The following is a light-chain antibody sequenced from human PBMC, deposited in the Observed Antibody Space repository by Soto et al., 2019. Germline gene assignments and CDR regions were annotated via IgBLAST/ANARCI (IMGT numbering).Light chain of an antibody. CDR2: GAS. V-gene: IGKV3-15*01. CDR3: QQYNNWPPIT. J-gene: IGKJ5*01. CDR1: QSVRSN. Sequence: EIVLTQSPGTLSLSPGERATLSCRASQSVRSNYLAWYQQKPGRAPRLLIYGASTRATGIPARFSGSGSGTEFTLTISSLQSEDFAVYYCQQYNNWPPITFGQGTRLEIK.